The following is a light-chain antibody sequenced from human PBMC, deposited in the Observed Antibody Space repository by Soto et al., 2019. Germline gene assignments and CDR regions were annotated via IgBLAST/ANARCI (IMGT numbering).Light chain of an antibody. CDR2: DVR. Sequence: QSALTQPASVSGSPGQSITISCTGTSSDVGGYNYVSWYQQHPGKAPKLMIYDVRERPSGVPDRFSGSKSGNTASLTISGLQAEDEATYYCSSYAGSYSLEVFGGGTKLTVL. CDR1: SSDVGGYNY. V-gene: IGLV2-11*01. CDR3: SSYAGSYSLEV. J-gene: IGLJ2*01.